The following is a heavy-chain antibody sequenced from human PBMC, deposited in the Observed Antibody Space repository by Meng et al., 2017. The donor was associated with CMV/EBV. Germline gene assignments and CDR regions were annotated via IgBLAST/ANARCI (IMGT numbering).Heavy chain of an antibody. J-gene: IGHJ3*02. Sequence: SVKVSCKASGCTFSSYAISWVRQAPGQGLEWMGGIIPIFGTANYAQKFQGRVTITRDESTSTAYMELSSLRSEDTAVYYCAGTYYYYSSGYYYSAFDIWGQGTMVTVSS. CDR3: AGTYYYYSSGYYYSAFDI. D-gene: IGHD3-22*01. V-gene: IGHV1-69*05. CDR1: GCTFSSYA. CDR2: IIPIFGTA.